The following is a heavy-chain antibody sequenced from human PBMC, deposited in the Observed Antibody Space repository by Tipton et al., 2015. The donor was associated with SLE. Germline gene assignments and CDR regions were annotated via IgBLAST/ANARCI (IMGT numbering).Heavy chain of an antibody. J-gene: IGHJ4*02. CDR2: ICCGGST. Sequence: TLSLTCTVSGGSITNYYWGWVRQPAGKGLEWIGRICCGGSTKYNTSLKSRVTISADTSKNEISLKMTSVTAADTAVYYCARMEGMITYGGIAGLWGQGTVVTVSS. CDR3: ARMEGMITYGGIAGL. D-gene: IGHD3-16*01. V-gene: IGHV4-4*07. CDR1: GGSITNYY.